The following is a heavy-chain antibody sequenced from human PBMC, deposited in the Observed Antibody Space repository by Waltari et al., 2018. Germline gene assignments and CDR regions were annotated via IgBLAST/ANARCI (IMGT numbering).Heavy chain of an antibody. CDR1: GFTFSAHY. J-gene: IGHJ4*02. D-gene: IGHD3-3*01. CDR2: TRNKANSYTT. Sequence: EVQLVESGGGLVQPGGSLRLSCAASGFTFSAHYMDWVRQAPGKGLEWVGRTRNKANSYTTEYAASVKGRFTISRDDSKNSLYLQMNSLKTEDTAVYYCARVDYDFWSGYRSYYFDYWGQGTLVTVSS. CDR3: ARVDYDFWSGYRSYYFDY. V-gene: IGHV3-72*01.